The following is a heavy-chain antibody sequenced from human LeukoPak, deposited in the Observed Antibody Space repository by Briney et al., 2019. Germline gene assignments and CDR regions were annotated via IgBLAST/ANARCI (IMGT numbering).Heavy chain of an antibody. CDR3: GHRGEYSASWDGGFFDY. V-gene: IGHV2-5*02. D-gene: IGHD6-6*01. CDR1: GFSLSTSGVG. Sequence: SGPTLVKPTQTLTLTCTFSGFSLSTSGVGVGWIRQPPGKALEWLAFIYWDDDKRYSPSLRSRLSITKDTSKNQVVLTLTNVDPVDTATYYWGHRGEYSASWDGGFFDYWGQGNLVTVSS. J-gene: IGHJ4*02. CDR2: IYWDDDK.